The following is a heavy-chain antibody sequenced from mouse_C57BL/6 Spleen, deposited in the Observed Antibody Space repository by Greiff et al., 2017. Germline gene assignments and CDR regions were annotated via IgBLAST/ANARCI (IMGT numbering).Heavy chain of an antibody. CDR2: INPNNGGT. CDR3: ARRGKDFDV. Sequence: EVKVVESGPELVQPGASVKIPCTASGYPFTDYNMAWVKQSHGKSLEWIGDINPNNGGTIYNQKFKGKATLTVDKSSSTADMELRSLTSEDTAVYYCARRGKDFDVGGTGTTVTVAS. CDR1: GYPFTDYN. V-gene: IGHV1-18*01. J-gene: IGHJ1*03.